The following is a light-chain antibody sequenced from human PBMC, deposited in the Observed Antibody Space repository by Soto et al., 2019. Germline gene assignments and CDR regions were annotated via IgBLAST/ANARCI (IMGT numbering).Light chain of an antibody. CDR3: QQYHNWPPNT. CDR1: QSVSSN. J-gene: IGKJ5*01. CDR2: GAS. Sequence: EIVMTQSPATLSVSPGERATLSCRASQSVSSNLAWYQQKPGQAPRLLIYGASTRATGIPARFSGSGSGTEFTLPISSLQSEDFAVYYCQQYHNWPPNTFGQGTRLEI. V-gene: IGKV3-15*01.